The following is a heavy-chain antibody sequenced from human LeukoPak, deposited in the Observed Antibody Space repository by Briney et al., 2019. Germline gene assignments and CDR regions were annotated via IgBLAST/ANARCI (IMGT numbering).Heavy chain of an antibody. J-gene: IGHJ4*02. CDR1: GGSISSGDYY. D-gene: IGHD3-3*01. CDR2: IYYSGCT. V-gene: IGHV4-30-4*01. Sequence: SETLSLTCTVSGGSISSGDYYWSWIRQPPGKGLEWIGYIYYSGCTYYNPSLKSRVTISVDTSKNQFSLKLSSVTAADTAVYYCARASGDTIFGVVIYFDYWGQGTLVTVSS. CDR3: ARASGDTIFGVVIYFDY.